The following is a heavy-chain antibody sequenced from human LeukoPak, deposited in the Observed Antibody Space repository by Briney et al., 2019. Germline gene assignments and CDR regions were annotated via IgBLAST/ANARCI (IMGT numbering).Heavy chain of an antibody. Sequence: GGSLRLSCAVSGFTFSNYGMSWVRQAPGKGLESVSTISGSGGRTYYADSVKGRFTISRDDSKNTAYLQMNSLKTEDTAVYYCTRHGGRDYYDSTEDGFDIWGQGTMVTVSS. J-gene: IGHJ3*02. CDR3: TRHGGRDYYDSTEDGFDI. V-gene: IGHV3-23*01. D-gene: IGHD3-22*01. CDR1: GFTFSNYG. CDR2: ISGSGGRT.